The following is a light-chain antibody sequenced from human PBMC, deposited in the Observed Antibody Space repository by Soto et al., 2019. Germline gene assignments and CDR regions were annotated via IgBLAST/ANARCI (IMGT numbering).Light chain of an antibody. Sequence: QSALTQPASVSGSPGQSITISCIGTSSDVGSYNLVSWYQQHPGKAPKVLIYEVSERPSGVSNRFSGSKSGNTASLTISGLQAEDEAEYYCCSYASTSTLVVFGGGTKLTVL. CDR2: EVS. CDR1: SSDVGSYNL. V-gene: IGLV2-14*02. J-gene: IGLJ2*01. CDR3: CSYASTSTLVV.